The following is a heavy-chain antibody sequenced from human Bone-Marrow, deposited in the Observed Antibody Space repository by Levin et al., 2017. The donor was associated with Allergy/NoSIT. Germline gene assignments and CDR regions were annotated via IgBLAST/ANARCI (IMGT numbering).Heavy chain of an antibody. D-gene: IGHD2-15*01. V-gene: IGHV3-23*01. J-gene: IGHJ3*01. CDR3: ARSRLASATGIFDA. CDR1: GFMFSDYD. CDR2: FRISDYNT. Sequence: SCAASGFMFSDYDMNWVRQAPGKGLQWISSFRISDYNTFYADSVRGRFTIYRDNSKKTLYLQMNTLGVDDTATYYCARSRLASATGIFDAWGQGTLVTVAS.